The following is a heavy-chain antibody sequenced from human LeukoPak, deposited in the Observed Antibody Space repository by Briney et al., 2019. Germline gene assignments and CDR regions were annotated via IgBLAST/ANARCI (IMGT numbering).Heavy chain of an antibody. CDR1: GFTFSDYS. J-gene: IGHJ4*02. D-gene: IGHD3-10*01. V-gene: IGHV3-48*01. CDR2: ISISGSFI. CDR3: AREVYYGSGRRFDL. Sequence: GGSLRLSCAASGFTFSDYSMTWVRQAPGKSLEWLSYISISGSFIYYADSVKGRFTISRDNGRNSLHLQMNSLRAEDTAVYYCAREVYYGSGRRFDLWGQGTLVTVSS.